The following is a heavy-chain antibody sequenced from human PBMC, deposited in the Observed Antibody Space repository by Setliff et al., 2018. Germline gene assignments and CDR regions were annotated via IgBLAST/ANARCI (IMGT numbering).Heavy chain of an antibody. V-gene: IGHV4-61*09. Sequence: PSETLSLTCSVSGGSISSGSYYWTWIRQPAGKGLEWIGHIYTSGTTKYNPSLKSRVTISVDTSKNHFSLRLSSVAATDTAVYYCLRIRLVPHGHSWGQGTLVTVSS. CDR1: GGSISSGSYY. CDR3: LRIRLVPHGHS. D-gene: IGHD2-15*01. J-gene: IGHJ4*02. CDR2: IYTSGTT.